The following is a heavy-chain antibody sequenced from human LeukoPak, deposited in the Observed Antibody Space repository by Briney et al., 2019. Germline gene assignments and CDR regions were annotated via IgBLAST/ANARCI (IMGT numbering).Heavy chain of an antibody. CDR2: ITSNGGST. V-gene: IGHV3-64*01. J-gene: IGHJ3*02. CDR1: GFTFSSYA. Sequence: GGSLRLSCAASGFTFSSYAMHWVRQGPGRGLEYVASITSNGGSTYYANSVKGRFTISRDNSKNTLYLQMDSLRAEDMALYYCARGRSASCYDDFDIWGQGTMVTVSS. D-gene: IGHD2-2*01. CDR3: ARGRSASCYDDFDI.